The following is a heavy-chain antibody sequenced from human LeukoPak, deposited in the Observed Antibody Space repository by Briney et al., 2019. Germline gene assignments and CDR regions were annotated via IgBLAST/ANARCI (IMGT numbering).Heavy chain of an antibody. J-gene: IGHJ3*02. CDR1: GFTFSSYG. D-gene: IGHD3-3*01. Sequence: HSGGSLRLSCAASGFTFSSYGMHWVRQAPGKGLEWVAFIRYDGSNKYYADSVKGRFTISRDNSKNTLYLQMNSLRAEDTAVYYCAKDRATYYDFWSGYNAFDIWGQGTMVTVSS. V-gene: IGHV3-30*02. CDR3: AKDRATYYDFWSGYNAFDI. CDR2: IRYDGSNK.